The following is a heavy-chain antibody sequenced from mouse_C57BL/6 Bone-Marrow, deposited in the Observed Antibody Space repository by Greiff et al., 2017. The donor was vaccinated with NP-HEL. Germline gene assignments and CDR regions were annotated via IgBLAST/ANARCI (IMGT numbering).Heavy chain of an antibody. CDR3: ARREYGYDGPLYYAMDY. D-gene: IGHD2-2*01. J-gene: IGHJ4*01. Sequence: EVQLQQSGPELVKPGASVKISCKASGYTFTDYYMNWVKQSHGKSLEWIGDINPNNGGTSYDQKFKGKATLTVDKSSSTAYMELRSLTSEDSAVYYCARREYGYDGPLYYAMDYWGQGTSVTVSS. V-gene: IGHV1-26*01. CDR2: INPNNGGT. CDR1: GYTFTDYY.